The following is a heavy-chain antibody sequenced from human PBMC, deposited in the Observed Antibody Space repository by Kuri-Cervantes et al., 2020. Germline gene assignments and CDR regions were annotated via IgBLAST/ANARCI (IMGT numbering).Heavy chain of an antibody. D-gene: IGHD4-17*01. V-gene: IGHV3-21*01. J-gene: IGHJ3*02. CDR3: ARGQLDYGDYGKGVRDAFDI. Sequence: GESLKISCAASGFTFSSYSINWVRQAPGMGLEWVSSISSSSSYIYYADSVKGRFTISRDNAKNSLYLQMNSLRVEDSAVYYCARGQLDYGDYGKGVRDAFDIWGQGTMVTVSS. CDR1: GFTFSSYS. CDR2: ISSSSSYI.